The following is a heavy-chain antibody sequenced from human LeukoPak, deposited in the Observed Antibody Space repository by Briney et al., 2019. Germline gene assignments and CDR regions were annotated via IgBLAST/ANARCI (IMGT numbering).Heavy chain of an antibody. Sequence: PGRSLRLSCAASGFTFSSYGMHWVRQAPGKGLEWVAVISYDGSNKYYADSVKGRFTISRDNSKNTLYLQMNSLRAEDTAVYYCAKDLVAADQDIWGQGTMVTVSS. V-gene: IGHV3-30*18. CDR1: GFTFSSYG. CDR2: ISYDGSNK. CDR3: AKDLVAADQDI. J-gene: IGHJ3*02. D-gene: IGHD6-13*01.